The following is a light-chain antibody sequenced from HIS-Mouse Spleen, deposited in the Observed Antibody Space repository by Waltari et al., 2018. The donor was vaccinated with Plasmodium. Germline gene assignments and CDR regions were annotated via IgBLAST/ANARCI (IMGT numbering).Light chain of an antibody. CDR3: YSAADNNLV. Sequence: SYELTQPSSVSVSPGQTARITCSGDVLAKKYALWFQQKPGQAPVLVIYKDSERPAGIPERFSGSSSGTTVTVTISGAQVEDEADYYCYSAADNNLVFGGGTKLTVL. J-gene: IGLJ3*02. CDR2: KDS. V-gene: IGLV3-27*01. CDR1: VLAKKY.